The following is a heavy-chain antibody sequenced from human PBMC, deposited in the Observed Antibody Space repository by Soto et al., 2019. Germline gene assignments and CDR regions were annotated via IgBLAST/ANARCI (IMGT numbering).Heavy chain of an antibody. CDR1: GYTFTGYY. J-gene: IGHJ4*02. D-gene: IGHD1-26*01. CDR2: INPNSGGT. CDR3: AREVSSSGDY. V-gene: IGHV1-2*02. Sequence: QVQLVQSGAEVKKPGASVQFSCKASGYTFTGYYMHGVRQAHGQGLEWMGWINPNSGGTNYAQKFQGRVTMTGDTSISTDYMELSRLRSDDTAVYYCAREVSSSGDYWGQGTLVTVSS.